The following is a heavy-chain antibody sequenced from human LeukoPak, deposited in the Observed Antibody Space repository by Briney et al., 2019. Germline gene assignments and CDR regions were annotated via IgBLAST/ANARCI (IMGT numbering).Heavy chain of an antibody. CDR3: ARESYDILTGLIRTKRLDY. J-gene: IGHJ4*02. V-gene: IGHV1-18*04. D-gene: IGHD3-9*01. Sequence: GASVKVSCKASGYTFTSYGISWVRQAPGQGLEWMGWISAYNGNTNYAQKLQGRVTMTTDTSTSTAYMELRSLRSDDTAVYYCARESYDILTGLIRTKRLDYWGQGTLVTVSS. CDR1: GYTFTSYG. CDR2: ISAYNGNT.